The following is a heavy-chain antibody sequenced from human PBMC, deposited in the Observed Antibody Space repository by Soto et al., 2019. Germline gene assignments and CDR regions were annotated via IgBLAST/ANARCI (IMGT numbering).Heavy chain of an antibody. CDR1: GGSISSYY. CDR3: ARHLYDSSGYYYFDY. J-gene: IGHJ4*02. V-gene: IGHV4-59*08. Sequence: SETLSLTCTVSGGSISSYYWSWIRQPPGKGLEWIGYIYYSGSTNYNPSLKSRVTISVDTSKNQFSLKLSSVTAADTAVYYCARHLYDSSGYYYFDYWGQGTLVTVSS. D-gene: IGHD3-22*01. CDR2: IYYSGST.